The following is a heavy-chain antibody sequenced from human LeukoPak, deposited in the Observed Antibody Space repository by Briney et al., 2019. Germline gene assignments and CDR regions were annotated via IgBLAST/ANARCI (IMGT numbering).Heavy chain of an antibody. J-gene: IGHJ4*02. CDR2: ISRNSGSI. Sequence: SLRLSCAASGFTFDDYAMHWVRQAPGRGLEWVSGISRNSGSIGYADSVKGRLTISRDNAKNSLYLQMNSLRAEDAALYYCAKDMDAAMVTVSFDYWGQGTLVTVSS. CDR3: AKDMDAAMVTVSFDY. CDR1: GFTFDDYA. V-gene: IGHV3-9*01. D-gene: IGHD5-18*01.